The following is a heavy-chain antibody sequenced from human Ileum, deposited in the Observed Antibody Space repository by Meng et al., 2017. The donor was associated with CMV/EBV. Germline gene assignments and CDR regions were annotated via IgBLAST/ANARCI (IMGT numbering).Heavy chain of an antibody. J-gene: IGHJ4*02. D-gene: IGHD3-10*01. CDR2: FVPEDGET. CDR1: GYTLTELS. V-gene: IGHV1-24*01. CDR3: ATGGYYASGSPNY. Sequence: VQLVRSGAEVKKPGASVKVSCKVSGYTLTELSMHWVRQAPGKGLEWMGGFVPEDGETIYAQKFQGRVTMTEDTSTDTAHMELSSLRSEDTAVYYCATGGYYASGSPNYWGQGTLVTVSS.